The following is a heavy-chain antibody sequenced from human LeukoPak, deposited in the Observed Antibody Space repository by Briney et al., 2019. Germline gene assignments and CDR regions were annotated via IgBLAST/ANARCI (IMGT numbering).Heavy chain of an antibody. Sequence: GGSLRLSCAASGFTFSSYWMSWVRQAPGKGPEWVANIRQDESERYFADSVKGRFTISRDNAKKSVYLQMNSLRAEDTAVYYCARVRSPRYFDYWGQGTLVTVSS. CDR3: ARVRSPRYFDY. CDR2: IRQDESER. V-gene: IGHV3-7*01. J-gene: IGHJ4*02. CDR1: GFTFSSYW.